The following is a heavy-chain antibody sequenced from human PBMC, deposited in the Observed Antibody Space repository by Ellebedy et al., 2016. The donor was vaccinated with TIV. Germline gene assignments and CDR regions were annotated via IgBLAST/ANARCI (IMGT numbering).Heavy chain of an antibody. D-gene: IGHD1-26*01. CDR2: ISSRSTTI. J-gene: IGHJ3*02. V-gene: IGHV3-48*02. CDR1: GFTFSTYS. Sequence: PGGSLRLSCATSGFTFSTYSMNWVRQGPGKGLEWVSYISSRSTTIYYADSVKGRFTISRDNAKNSLYLQMSSLRDEDTAVYYCASVMVAATTGVFEIWGQGTMVTVSS. CDR3: ASVMVAATTGVFEI.